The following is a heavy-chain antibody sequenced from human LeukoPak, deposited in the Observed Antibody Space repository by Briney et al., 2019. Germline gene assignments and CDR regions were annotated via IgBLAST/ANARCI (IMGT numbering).Heavy chain of an antibody. CDR3: ARDRTTIFGVVLDY. Sequence: GGSLRLSCAASGFIFSSYSMNWVRQAPGKGLEWVSYISSSSSTIYYADSVKGRFTISRDNAKKSLYLQINSLRAEDTAVYYCARDRTTIFGVVLDYWGQGTLVTVSS. CDR2: ISSSSSTI. V-gene: IGHV3-48*01. D-gene: IGHD3-3*01. CDR1: GFIFSSYS. J-gene: IGHJ4*02.